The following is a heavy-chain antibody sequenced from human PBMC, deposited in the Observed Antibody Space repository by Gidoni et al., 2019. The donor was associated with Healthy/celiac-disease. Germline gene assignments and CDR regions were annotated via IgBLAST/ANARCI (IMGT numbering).Heavy chain of an antibody. V-gene: IGHV3-9*01. CDR1: GFTYDEHA. Sequence: EVQLVESGGALVQPGRSLSFSCAASGFTYDEHAMHWVRQAPGTGLEWVSGISWNSGSVSYAYSVKGQFTISRDNAKNTLNLQMNRLRAEDAALYFCAKDILFGSIVAGAFDIWGQGTMVTVSS. CDR3: AKDILFGSIVAGAFDI. D-gene: IGHD6-6*01. CDR2: ISWNSGSV. J-gene: IGHJ3*02.